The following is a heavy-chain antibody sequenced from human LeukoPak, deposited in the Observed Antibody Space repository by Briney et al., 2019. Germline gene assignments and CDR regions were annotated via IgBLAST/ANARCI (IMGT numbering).Heavy chain of an antibody. D-gene: IGHD6-6*01. CDR2: IYYSGST. CDR3: ARRQYSSSPDDY. J-gene: IGHJ4*02. CDR1: GGSISSSSYY. V-gene: IGHV4-39*01. Sequence: SETLSLTCTVSGGSISSSSYYWGWIRQPPGKGLEWIGSIYYSGSTYYNPSLKSRVTISVDTSKDQFSLKLSSVTAADTAVYYCARRQYSSSPDDYWGQGTLVTVSS.